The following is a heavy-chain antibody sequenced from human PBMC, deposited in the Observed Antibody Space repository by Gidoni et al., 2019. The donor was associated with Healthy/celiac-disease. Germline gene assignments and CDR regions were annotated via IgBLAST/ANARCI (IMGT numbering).Heavy chain of an antibody. CDR2: INHSGST. J-gene: IGHJ4*02. D-gene: IGHD5-18*01. CDR1: GGSFSGYY. CDR3: ARDGRGAMASDY. V-gene: IGHV4-34*01. Sequence: QVQLQQWGEGLLKPSETLSLTCAVYGGSFSGYYWSWIRQPPGKGLEWIGEINHSGSTNYNPSLKSRVTISVDTSKNQFSLKLSSVTAADTAVYYCARDGRGAMASDYWGQGTLVTVSS.